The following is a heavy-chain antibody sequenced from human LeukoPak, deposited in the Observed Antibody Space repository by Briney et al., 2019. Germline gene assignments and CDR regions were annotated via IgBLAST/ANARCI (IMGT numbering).Heavy chain of an antibody. CDR3: AKRDLGY. CDR2: ISSSGAST. J-gene: IGHJ4*02. Sequence: GGSLRLSCAASGFPFSTYAMSWVRQAPGKGLQWVSTISSSGASTYYADSVKGRFTISRDNSKNTVFLQMNSLRADDTAVYYCAKRDLGYWGQGTLVTVSS. CDR1: GFPFSTYA. V-gene: IGHV3-23*01.